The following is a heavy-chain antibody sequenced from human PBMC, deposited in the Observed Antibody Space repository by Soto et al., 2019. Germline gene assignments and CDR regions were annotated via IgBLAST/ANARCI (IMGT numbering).Heavy chain of an antibody. Sequence: PXESLRLSCAASGFTFSGSAMHWVRQASGKGLEWVGRIRSKANSYATAYAASVKGRFTISRDDSKNTAYLQMNSLKTEDTAVYYCTSPNVISINMVRGVMGKGMDVWGQGTTVTVSS. CDR3: TSPNVISINMVRGVMGKGMDV. CDR2: IRSKANSYAT. D-gene: IGHD3-10*01. CDR1: GFTFSGSA. V-gene: IGHV3-73*01. J-gene: IGHJ6*02.